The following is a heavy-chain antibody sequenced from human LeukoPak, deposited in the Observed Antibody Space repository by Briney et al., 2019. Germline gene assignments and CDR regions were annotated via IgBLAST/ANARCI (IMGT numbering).Heavy chain of an antibody. Sequence: SETLSLTCAVYGGSFSGYYWSWIRQPPGKGLEWIGEINHSGSTNYNPSLKSRVTISVDTSKNQFSLELSSVTAADTAVYYCAVRRYYYDSSGYYYVFDYWGQGTLVTVSS. CDR2: INHSGST. V-gene: IGHV4-34*01. CDR3: AVRRYYYDSSGYYYVFDY. D-gene: IGHD3-22*01. J-gene: IGHJ4*02. CDR1: GGSFSGYY.